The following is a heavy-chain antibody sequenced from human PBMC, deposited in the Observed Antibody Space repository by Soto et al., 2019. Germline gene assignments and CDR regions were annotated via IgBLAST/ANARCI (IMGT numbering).Heavy chain of an antibody. CDR3: ARGDCVGGTCYSLAGSFYYYMDV. CDR1: GFTFGNYW. Sequence: EVQLVESGGGLVQPGGSLSLSCAASGFTFGNYWMYWVRQAPGKGLVWVSRINSDGSVSSYADSVKGRLTISRDNVKNTLYLQMDSLRVEDTAVYYCARGDCVGGTCYSLAGSFYYYMDVWGKGTTVTVFS. CDR2: INSDGSVS. D-gene: IGHD2-15*01. V-gene: IGHV3-74*01. J-gene: IGHJ6*03.